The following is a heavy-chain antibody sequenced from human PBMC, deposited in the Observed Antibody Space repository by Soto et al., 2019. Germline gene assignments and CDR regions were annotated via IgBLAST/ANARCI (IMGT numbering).Heavy chain of an antibody. CDR3: ARDQGAGGGNSLDY. Sequence: EVQLVESGGGLVKPGGSLRLSCAASGLTFSSYSMNWVRQAPGKGLEWVSSISSSSSYIYYADSVKGRFTISRDNAKNSLYLQMNSLRAEDTAVYYCARDQGAGGGNSLDYWGQGTLVTVSS. CDR2: ISSSSSYI. V-gene: IGHV3-21*01. D-gene: IGHD2-21*02. CDR1: GLTFSSYS. J-gene: IGHJ4*02.